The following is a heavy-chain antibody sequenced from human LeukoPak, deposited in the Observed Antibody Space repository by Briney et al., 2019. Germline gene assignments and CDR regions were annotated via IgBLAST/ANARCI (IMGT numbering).Heavy chain of an antibody. V-gene: IGHV4-59*01. CDR1: GGSISNSY. Sequence: SETLSLTCTVSGGSISNSYWSWIRQSPGKGLEWIGYIYNSGSTNYNLSLKSRVTISVDTSKNQFSLKLSSVTAADTAVYYCARTSEMGGSSRGPIDYWGQGTLVTVSS. CDR3: ARTSEMGGSSRGPIDY. D-gene: IGHD1-26*01. CDR2: IYNSGST. J-gene: IGHJ4*02.